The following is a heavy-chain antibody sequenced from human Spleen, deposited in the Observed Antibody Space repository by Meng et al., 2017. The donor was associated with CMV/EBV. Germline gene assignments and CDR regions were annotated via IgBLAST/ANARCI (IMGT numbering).Heavy chain of an antibody. CDR1: GFTFSRYT. CDR2: IGSSGSFI. D-gene: IGHD3-10*01. Sequence: GESLKISCAASGFTFSRYTMNWVRQAPGKGLEWVSSIGSSGSFIYYADSVMGRFTISRDNAKNSLYLQMNSLRAEDTAVYYCAKERGSDVFYYYYGMDVWGQGTTVTVSS. J-gene: IGHJ6*02. CDR3: AKERGSDVFYYYYGMDV. V-gene: IGHV3-21*01.